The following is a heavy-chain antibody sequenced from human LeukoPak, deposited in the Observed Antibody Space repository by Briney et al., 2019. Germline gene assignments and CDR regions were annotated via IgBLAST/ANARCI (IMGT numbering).Heavy chain of an antibody. D-gene: IGHD2-15*01. CDR1: GYSISSGYY. Sequence: SETLSLTCTVTGYSISSGYYWGWIRPPPGRGLEWIGSIYHSGSTYYNPSLKSRVTISVDTSKNQFSLELSSVTAADTAVYYCARVLRYCSGGNCYSGGLGYMDVWGKGTTVTISS. J-gene: IGHJ6*03. CDR3: ARVLRYCSGGNCYSGGLGYMDV. CDR2: IYHSGST. V-gene: IGHV4-38-2*02.